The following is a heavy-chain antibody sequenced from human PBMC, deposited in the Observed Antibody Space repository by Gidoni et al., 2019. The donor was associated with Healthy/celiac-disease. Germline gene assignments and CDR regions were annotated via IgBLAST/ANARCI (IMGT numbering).Heavy chain of an antibody. V-gene: IGHV4-31*03. Sequence: QVQLQESGPGLVTPSQTLSLTCTVSGGSISRGGYYWSWIRQHPGKGLEWIGYIYYSGSTYYNPSLKSRVTISVDTSKNQFSLKLSSVTAADTAVYYCATGGGLELRGGRDYFGYWGQGTLVTVSS. CDR2: IYYSGST. CDR1: GGSISRGGYY. CDR3: ATGGGLELRGGRDYFGY. D-gene: IGHD1-7*01. J-gene: IGHJ4*02.